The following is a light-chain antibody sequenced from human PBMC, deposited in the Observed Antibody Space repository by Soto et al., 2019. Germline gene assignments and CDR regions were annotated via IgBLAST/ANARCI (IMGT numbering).Light chain of an antibody. V-gene: IGKV3-15*01. CDR1: QSVRRN. CDR3: QQYDNWPPLT. J-gene: IGKJ4*01. CDR2: GAS. Sequence: EIVMTQSPVTLSVSPGERATLSCRASQSVRRNLAWYQQKPGQAPRLLISGASTRATGIPARFSGSGSGTEFTLTISSLQSEDFAVYYWQQYDNWPPLTFGGGTKVEIK.